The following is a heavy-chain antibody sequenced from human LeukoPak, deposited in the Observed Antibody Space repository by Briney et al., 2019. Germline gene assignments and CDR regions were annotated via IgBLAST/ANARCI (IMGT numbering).Heavy chain of an antibody. Sequence: GGSLRLSCAASGFTFSAYHINWVRQAPGKGLEWISYISTTGTTIHYADSVKGRFAISRDNAKSSLYLQMNSLRDEDTAVYYCARLTQRGYRNNDYWGQGTLVTVSS. CDR2: ISTTGTTI. CDR1: GFTFSAYH. V-gene: IGHV3-48*02. J-gene: IGHJ4*02. D-gene: IGHD1/OR15-1a*01. CDR3: ARLTQRGYRNNDY.